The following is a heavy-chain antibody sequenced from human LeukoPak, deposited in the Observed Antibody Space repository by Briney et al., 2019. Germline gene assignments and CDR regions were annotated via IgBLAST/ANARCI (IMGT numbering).Heavy chain of an antibody. J-gene: IGHJ4*02. CDR3: ARSVPYGTTWYGRSDC. CDR2: IKPDGTTK. Sequence: GGSLRLSCAASGFPFSSYSMTWVRQAPGKGLEWVANIKPDGTTKFYVDSVKGRFTISRDNALNSLYLQMNSLRAEDTAIYYCARSVPYGTTWYGRSDCWGQGTQVTVSS. D-gene: IGHD6-13*01. V-gene: IGHV3-7*03. CDR1: GFPFSSYS.